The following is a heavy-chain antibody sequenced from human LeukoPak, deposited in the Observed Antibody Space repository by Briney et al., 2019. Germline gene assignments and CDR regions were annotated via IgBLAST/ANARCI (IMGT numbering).Heavy chain of an antibody. V-gene: IGHV4-34*01. D-gene: IGHD5-18*01. Sequence: SETLSLTCAVYGGSFSGYYWGWVSQPPGKGREWIGEINDSGRTNYNTSRKRRVTISGEKSKNHFSLQLSSVTAADTAVYYCARAPGRGYSYRFYAFDIWGQGTMVTVSS. J-gene: IGHJ3*02. CDR3: ARAPGRGYSYRFYAFDI. CDR1: GGSFSGYY. CDR2: INDSGRT.